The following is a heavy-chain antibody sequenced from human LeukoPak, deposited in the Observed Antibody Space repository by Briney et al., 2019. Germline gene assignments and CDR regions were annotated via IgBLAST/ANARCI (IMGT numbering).Heavy chain of an antibody. D-gene: IGHD3-9*01. CDR2: IYPGDSDT. CDR3: ARCRDILTCSFIGWFDS. J-gene: IGHJ5*01. V-gene: IGHV5-51*01. CDR1: GYSFTSYW. Sequence: GESLKISCKGSGYSFTSYWIGWARQIPGKGLEWMGIIYPGDSDTIFSPSFQGQVTISADKSISTACLQWSSLKASDTAMYYCARCRDILTCSFIGWFDSWGQGTLVTVSS.